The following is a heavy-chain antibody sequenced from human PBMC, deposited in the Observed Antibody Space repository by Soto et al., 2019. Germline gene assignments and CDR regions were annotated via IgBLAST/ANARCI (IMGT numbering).Heavy chain of an antibody. CDR1: GFTFRLYG. D-gene: IGHD2-15*01. CDR3: VVGPYCSGGACYSRGFYYYGLDV. V-gene: IGHV3-30*03. Sequence: QVQLVESGGGVVQPGRSLTLSCAASGFTFRLYGMHWVRQAPGKGLEWVAVISPDGSNKYYGDCVKGQITISRDKSKNTLYLQMRSLRGEDTSVYYCVVGPYCSGGACYSRGFYYYGLDVWGQGTTVTVSS. J-gene: IGHJ6*02. CDR2: ISPDGSNK.